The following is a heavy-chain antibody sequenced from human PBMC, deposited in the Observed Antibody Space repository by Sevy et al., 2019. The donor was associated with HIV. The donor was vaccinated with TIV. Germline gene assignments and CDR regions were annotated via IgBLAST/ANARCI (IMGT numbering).Heavy chain of an antibody. CDR3: AKALNPALESMIEVIFRTLKGFDV. J-gene: IGHJ3*01. V-gene: IGHV3-23*01. Sequence: GGSLRLSCAASGFTFNTHAMNWVRQAPGKGLEWVSGISATGGGTYYTDSVKGRFTVSRDNSQNTLYLKMNSLRADDTAMYYCAKALNPALESMIEVIFRTLKGFDVWGQGTMVTVSS. CDR2: ISATGGGT. CDR1: GFTFNTHA. D-gene: IGHD3-22*01.